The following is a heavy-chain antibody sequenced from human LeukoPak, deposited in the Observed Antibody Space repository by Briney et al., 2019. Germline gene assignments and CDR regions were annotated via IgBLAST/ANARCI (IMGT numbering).Heavy chain of an antibody. V-gene: IGHV3-49*04. J-gene: IGHJ4*02. CDR3: TRESSSGWYVDYFDY. CDR2: IRSKAYGGTT. CDR1: GFTVSSNY. D-gene: IGHD6-19*01. Sequence: GGSLRLSCAASGFTVSSNYMSWVRQAPGKGLEWVGFIRSKAYGGTTEYAASVKGRFTISRDDSKSIAYLQMNSLKTEDTAVYYCTRESSSGWYVDYFDYWGQGTLVTVSS.